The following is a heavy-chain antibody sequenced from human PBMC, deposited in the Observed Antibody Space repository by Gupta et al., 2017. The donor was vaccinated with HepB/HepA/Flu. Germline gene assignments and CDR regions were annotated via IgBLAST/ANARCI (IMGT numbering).Heavy chain of an antibody. J-gene: IGHJ4*02. CDR1: VSTSGNYE. D-gene: IGHD3-10*01. CDR3: ARDSAVRGIIILFDK. Sequence: EVQLVESGGGVVQPGGSLIRSCAAAVSTSGNYEMNWVRQAPGMGLEWVAYMSSSGNSVYYADSVRGRFTISRDNAKNSLYLQMNSLRAEDTGVYYCARDSAVRGIIILFDKWGQGALVTVSS. V-gene: IGHV3-48*03. CDR2: MSSSGNSV.